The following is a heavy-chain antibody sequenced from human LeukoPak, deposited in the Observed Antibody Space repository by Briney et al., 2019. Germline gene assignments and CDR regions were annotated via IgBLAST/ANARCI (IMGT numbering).Heavy chain of an antibody. CDR2: ISSSSSTI. CDR3: ARDCGGDCLYAFDY. CDR1: GFTFSSYS. D-gene: IGHD2-21*02. J-gene: IGHJ4*02. V-gene: IGHV3-48*04. Sequence: GGSLRLSCAASGFTFSSYSMNWVRQAPGKGLEWVSYISSSSSTIYYADSVKGRFTISRDNAKNSLYLQMNSLRAEDTAVYYCARDCGGDCLYAFDYWGQGTLVTVSS.